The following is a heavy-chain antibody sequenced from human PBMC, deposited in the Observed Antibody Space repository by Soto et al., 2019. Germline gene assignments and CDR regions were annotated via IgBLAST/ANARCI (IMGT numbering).Heavy chain of an antibody. CDR2: IYYSGST. V-gene: IGHV4-31*03. CDR1: GGSISSGGYY. Sequence: QVQLQESGPGLVKPSQTLSLTCTVSGGSISSGGYYWSWIRQHQGKGLEWIGYIYYSGSTYYTPSLKSRVTISVDTSKNQFSLKLSSVTAADTAVYYCARTGSGNYGMDVWGQGTTVTVSS. J-gene: IGHJ6*02. D-gene: IGHD2-8*02. CDR3: ARTGSGNYGMDV.